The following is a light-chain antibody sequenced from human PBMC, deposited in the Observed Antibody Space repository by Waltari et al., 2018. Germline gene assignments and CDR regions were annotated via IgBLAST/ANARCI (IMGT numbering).Light chain of an antibody. CDR2: KVS. V-gene: IGKV2-30*01. J-gene: IGKJ5*01. CDR3: IQATHWPVT. CDR1: QSLVYTGGISY. Sequence: DVGLTQSPSSLSVTLGERASISCRSSQSLVYTGGISYLNWFQQKPGQAPRRLIYKVSSLDSGVPDRLSGIGSGTDFTLMISSVEADDVAVYFCIQATHWPVTFGQGTRLEIK.